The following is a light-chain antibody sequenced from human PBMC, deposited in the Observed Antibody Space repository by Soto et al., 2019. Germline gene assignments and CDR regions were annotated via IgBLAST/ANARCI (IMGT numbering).Light chain of an antibody. CDR2: KAS. Sequence: DIQMTQSPSTLSASVGDRVTITCRASQSISSWLAWYQQKPGKAPKLLIYKASSLESGVPSRFSGSGSGTEFTLPISSLQPDDFATYYCQQYNSNPWKFGQGTKVEIK. CDR1: QSISSW. CDR3: QQYNSNPWK. J-gene: IGKJ1*01. V-gene: IGKV1-5*03.